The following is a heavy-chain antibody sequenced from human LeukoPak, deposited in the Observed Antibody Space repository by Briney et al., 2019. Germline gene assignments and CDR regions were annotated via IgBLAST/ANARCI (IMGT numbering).Heavy chain of an antibody. V-gene: IGHV3-23*01. CDR3: AKDPGAYYYDSSAYYFDS. J-gene: IGHJ4*02. CDR1: GFTFNNYA. CDR2: IGGTGAGT. D-gene: IGHD3-22*01. Sequence: PGGSLRLSCAASGFTFNNYAMSWVRQAPGEGLGWVSSIGGTGAGTKYADSVKGRFTISRDNSKNTMYLQMNSLRAEDTAVYYCAKDPGAYYYDSSAYYFDSWGQGTLVTVSS.